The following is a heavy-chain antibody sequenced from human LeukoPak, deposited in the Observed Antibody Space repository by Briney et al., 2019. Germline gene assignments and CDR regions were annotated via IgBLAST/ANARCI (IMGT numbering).Heavy chain of an antibody. J-gene: IGHJ5*02. V-gene: IGHV3-48*01. D-gene: IGHD6-19*01. Sequence: GGSLRLSCAASGFTFSSYSMNWVRQAPGKGLEWVSYSSSSSSTIYYADSVKGRFTISRDNAKNSLYLQMNSLRAEDTAVYYCARDPSSGWYLKGWFDPWGQGTLVTVSS. CDR2: SSSSSSTI. CDR3: ARDPSSGWYLKGWFDP. CDR1: GFTFSSYS.